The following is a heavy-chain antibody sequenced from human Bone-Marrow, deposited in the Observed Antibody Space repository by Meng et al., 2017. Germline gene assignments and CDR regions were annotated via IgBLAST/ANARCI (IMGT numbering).Heavy chain of an antibody. D-gene: IGHD3-10*01. CDR2: ISTYNGNR. J-gene: IGHJ4*02. V-gene: IGHV1-18*01. Sequence: ASVKVSCKTSGYTFTNYGITWVRQAPGQGLEWMGWISTYNGNRHYGQKFQGRVTMTTDSSTKTAYMELRGLRSDDTAVYYCARVRVIITMDYFDHCGQGTLVT. CDR3: ARVRVIITMDYFDH. CDR1: GYTFTNYG.